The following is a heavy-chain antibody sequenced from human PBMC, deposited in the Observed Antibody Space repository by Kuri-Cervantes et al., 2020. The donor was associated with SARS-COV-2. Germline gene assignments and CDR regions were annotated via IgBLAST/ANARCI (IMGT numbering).Heavy chain of an antibody. CDR3: ARDRQQPDY. J-gene: IGHJ4*02. Sequence: GESLKISCAASGFTFRNAWMNWVRQAPGKALEWVGRIKSKTDGGTTDYAAPVKGRFTISRDDSKNTLYLQMNSLRAEDTAVYYCARDRQQPDYWGQGTLVTVSS. V-gene: IGHV3-15*01. CDR1: GFTFRNAW. D-gene: IGHD6-13*01. CDR2: IKSKTDGGTT.